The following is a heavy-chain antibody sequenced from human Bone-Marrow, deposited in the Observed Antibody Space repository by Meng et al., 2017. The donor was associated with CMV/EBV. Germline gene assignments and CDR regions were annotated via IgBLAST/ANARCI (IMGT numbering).Heavy chain of an antibody. CDR2: INHSGST. V-gene: IGHV4-34*01. Sequence: LRLSCAVYGGSFSGYYWSWIRQPPGKGLEWIGEINHSGSTNYNPSLKSRVTISVDTSKNQFSLKLSSVTAADTAVYYCARRRSSGGWFDPWGQGTLVTVSS. D-gene: IGHD3-10*01. J-gene: IGHJ5*02. CDR1: GGSFSGYY. CDR3: ARRRSSGGWFDP.